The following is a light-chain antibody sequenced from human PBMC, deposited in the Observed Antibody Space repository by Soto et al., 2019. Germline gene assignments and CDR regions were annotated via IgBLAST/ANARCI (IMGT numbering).Light chain of an antibody. CDR2: DAS. Sequence: DIQMTQSPSTLSASLGDRVTMTCRASQGISRWLAWYQQRPGKAPKLLIYDASSLESGVPSRFSGSGSGTEFTLTISSLQPDDFATYYCQQYNSYSPTFGQGTKVDIK. CDR1: QGISRW. J-gene: IGKJ1*01. V-gene: IGKV1-5*01. CDR3: QQYNSYSPT.